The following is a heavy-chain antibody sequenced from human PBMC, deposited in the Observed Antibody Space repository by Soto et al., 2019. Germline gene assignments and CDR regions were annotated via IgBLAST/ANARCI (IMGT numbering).Heavy chain of an antibody. CDR1: GGTFDSNA. D-gene: IGHD2-2*01. CDR2: IIPIFGTI. V-gene: IGHV1-69*12. J-gene: IGHJ3*02. Sequence: QVQLVQSGTEVMKPGSSVKVSCKASGGTFDSNAISWERLAPGQGLEWMGGIIPIFGTINNAQKFQDRVTITADESANIVYMELSSLRSEDTAIYYCAREGLTFGPGAVGGAFVIWGQGTLVTVSS. CDR3: AREGLTFGPGAVGGAFVI.